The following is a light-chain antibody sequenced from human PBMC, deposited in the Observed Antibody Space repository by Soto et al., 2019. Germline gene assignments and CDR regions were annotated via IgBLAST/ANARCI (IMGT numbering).Light chain of an antibody. Sequence: EIVLTQSPGTMSLCPGERATLSCRASQGVSSSYLAWYQQTPGQPPRLLIYGASSRVPGIPDRFSGSWSGTDFTITITRLEPEDFAVYYCQHYRTSFGGGTKVVIK. J-gene: IGKJ4*01. CDR2: GAS. CDR1: QGVSSSY. CDR3: QHYRTS. V-gene: IGKV3-20*01.